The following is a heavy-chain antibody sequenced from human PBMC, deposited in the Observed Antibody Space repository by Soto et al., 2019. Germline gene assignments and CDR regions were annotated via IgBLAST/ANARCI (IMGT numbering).Heavy chain of an antibody. D-gene: IGHD3-22*01. CDR3: AREGTGYYDSSGYGYYYYGMDV. Sequence: PGGSLRLSCAASGFTFSSYWMHWVRQAPGKGLVWVSRINSDGSSTSYADSVKGRFAISRDNAKNTLYLQMNSLRAEDTAVYYCAREGTGYYDSSGYGYYYYGMDVWGQGTTVTVSS. CDR1: GFTFSSYW. CDR2: INSDGSST. V-gene: IGHV3-74*01. J-gene: IGHJ6*02.